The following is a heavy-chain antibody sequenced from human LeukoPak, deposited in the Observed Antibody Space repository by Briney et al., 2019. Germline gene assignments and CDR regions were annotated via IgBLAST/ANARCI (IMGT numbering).Heavy chain of an antibody. CDR2: IKQDGSEK. CDR1: GFTFSSYW. CDR3: ARGRSYSSSWVDY. V-gene: IGHV3-7*01. Sequence: GGSLRLSCAAPGFTFSSYWMSWVRQAPGKGLEWVANIKQDGSEKYYVDSVKGRFTISRDNAKNSLYLQMNSLRAEDTAVYYCARGRSYSSSWVDYWGQGTLVTVSS. J-gene: IGHJ4*02. D-gene: IGHD6-13*01.